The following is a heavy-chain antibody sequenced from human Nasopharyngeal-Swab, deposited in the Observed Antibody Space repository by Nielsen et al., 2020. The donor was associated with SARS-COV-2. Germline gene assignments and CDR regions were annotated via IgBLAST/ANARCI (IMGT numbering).Heavy chain of an antibody. D-gene: IGHD1-26*01. Sequence: GESLKISCAGSGFTFSDHGIHWVRQGPGQGLEWVAVIWFDGSKKYYRDSVEGRFTISRDNSKNTVFLQMNSLRAEDTAVYYCARVQEPYFFDHWGHGTLVTVSS. V-gene: IGHV3-33*01. CDR1: GFTFSDHG. J-gene: IGHJ4*01. CDR2: IWFDGSKK. CDR3: ARVQEPYFFDH.